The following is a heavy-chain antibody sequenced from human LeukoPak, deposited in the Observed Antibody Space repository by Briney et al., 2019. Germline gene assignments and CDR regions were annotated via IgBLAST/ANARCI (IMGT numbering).Heavy chain of an antibody. J-gene: IGHJ4*02. CDR3: ARATNDCSSTSCSLYYFDY. Sequence: SETLSLTCAVYGGSFSGHYWSWIRQPPGKGLEWIGEINHSGSTNYNPSLKSRVTISVDTSKNQFSLKLSSVTAADTAVYYCARATNDCSSTSCSLYYFDYWGQGTLVTVSS. D-gene: IGHD2-2*01. CDR1: GGSFSGHY. V-gene: IGHV4-34*01. CDR2: INHSGST.